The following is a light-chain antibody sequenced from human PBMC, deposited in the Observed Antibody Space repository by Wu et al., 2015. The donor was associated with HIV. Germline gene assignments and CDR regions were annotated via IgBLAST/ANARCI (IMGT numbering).Light chain of an antibody. CDR1: QTVSTK. CDR2: EAS. Sequence: EIVMTQSPATLSVSPGERATLSCRASQTVSTKLAWFQQKPGQAPRLLIYEASTRATGTPTRFSGSGSGTEFALTISTVQSEDFAVYYCQXYNNWPPWTFGQGTQVELK. J-gene: IGKJ1*01. CDR3: QXYNNWPPWT. V-gene: IGKV3-15*01.